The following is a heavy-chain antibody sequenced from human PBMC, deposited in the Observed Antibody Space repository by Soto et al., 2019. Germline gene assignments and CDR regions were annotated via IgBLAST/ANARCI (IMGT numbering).Heavy chain of an antibody. CDR3: ARVPDLNDFWSGYYDY. CDR2: IYYSGST. J-gene: IGHJ4*02. Sequence: SGTLSLTCTVSGGTVSSGSYYWGWIRQPPGKGLEGIGYIYYSGSTNYNPSLKSRVTISVATSKNQFSLKLSSVTAAHTAVYYCARVPDLNDFWSGYYDYWGQGTLVTISS. V-gene: IGHV4-61*01. CDR1: GGTVSSGSYY. D-gene: IGHD3-3*01.